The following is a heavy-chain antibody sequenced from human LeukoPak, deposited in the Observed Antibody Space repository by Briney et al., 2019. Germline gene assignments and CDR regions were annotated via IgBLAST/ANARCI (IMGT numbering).Heavy chain of an antibody. J-gene: IGHJ4*02. V-gene: IGHV3-23*01. CDR2: ISGIAGST. CDR1: GFTFSGYA. D-gene: IGHD4-23*01. Sequence: GGSLRLSCAASGFTFSGYAMSWVRQAPGKGLEWVSVISGIAGSTNYADSVKGRFTISRDNSKNTLYLQMNSLRAEDTAVYYCARRAGGYSHPYDYWGQGVLVTVSS. CDR3: ARRAGGYSHPYDY.